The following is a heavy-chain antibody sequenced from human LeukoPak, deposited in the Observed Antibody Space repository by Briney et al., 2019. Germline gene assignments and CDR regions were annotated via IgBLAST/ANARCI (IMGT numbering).Heavy chain of an antibody. CDR1: GITFRNYW. D-gene: IGHD4-23*01. Sequence: GGSLRLSCVVSGITFRNYWMIWVRQAPGKGLEWVAFIKEDGSGKHYVDSVKGRFTITSDNATNSLDLQLNNRSTQDTAVHCWLQPVTLPAWGQGALVTVSP. J-gene: IGHJ5*02. V-gene: IGHV3-7*01. CDR3: LQPVTLPA. CDR2: IKEDGSGK.